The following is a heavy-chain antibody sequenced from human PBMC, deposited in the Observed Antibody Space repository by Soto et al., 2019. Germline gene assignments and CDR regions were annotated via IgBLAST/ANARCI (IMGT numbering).Heavy chain of an antibody. Sequence: GGSLRLSCAASGFTVSSNYMSWVRQAPGKGLEWVSVIYSGGSTYYADSVKGRFTISRHNSKNTLYLQMNSLRAEDTAVYYCARESVVVAPGAFDIWGQGTMVTVSS. V-gene: IGHV3-53*04. CDR1: GFTVSSNY. D-gene: IGHD2-15*01. CDR2: IYSGGST. CDR3: ARESVVVAPGAFDI. J-gene: IGHJ3*02.